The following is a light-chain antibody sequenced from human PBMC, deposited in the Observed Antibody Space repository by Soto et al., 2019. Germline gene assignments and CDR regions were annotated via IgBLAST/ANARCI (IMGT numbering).Light chain of an antibody. J-gene: IGKJ4*01. V-gene: IGKV3-11*01. CDR3: QQRSGWPLT. Sequence: EIVMTQSPATRSVSPGERATLSCRASQSVSNNLGWYQQKPGQAPRLHIYGASTRATGIPARFSGSGSRTDFTLTISSLEPEDFAFYYCQQRSGWPLTFGGGTKVDIK. CDR2: GAS. CDR1: QSVSNN.